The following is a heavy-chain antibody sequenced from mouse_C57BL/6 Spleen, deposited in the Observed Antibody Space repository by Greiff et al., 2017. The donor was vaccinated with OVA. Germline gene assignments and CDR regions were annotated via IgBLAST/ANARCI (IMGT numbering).Heavy chain of an antibody. CDR3: ARWGLGNYYAMDY. Sequence: VQLQQSGAELARPGASVKMSCKASGYTFTSYTMHWVKQRPGQGLEWIGYINPSSGYTKYNQKFKDKATLTADKSSSTAYMQLSSLTSEDSAVDYCARWGLGNYYAMDYWGQGTSVTVSS. V-gene: IGHV1-4*01. J-gene: IGHJ4*01. CDR1: GYTFTSYT. CDR2: INPSSGYT. D-gene: IGHD4-1*01.